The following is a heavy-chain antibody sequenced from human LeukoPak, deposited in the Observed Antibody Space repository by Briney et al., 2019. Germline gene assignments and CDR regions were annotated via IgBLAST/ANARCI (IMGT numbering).Heavy chain of an antibody. Sequence: PGRSLRLSCTPSGFTFGDYAMTWVRQAPGKGLEWLGFIRTRAYGATTEYAASVRGRFSISRDDSKNIASLQVNSLNTEDTAVYYCARHMTPTIFGAYYFDYWGQGALVTVSS. CDR2: IRTRAYGATT. D-gene: IGHD3-3*01. J-gene: IGHJ4*02. CDR3: ARHMTPTIFGAYYFDY. V-gene: IGHV3-49*04. CDR1: GFTFGDYA.